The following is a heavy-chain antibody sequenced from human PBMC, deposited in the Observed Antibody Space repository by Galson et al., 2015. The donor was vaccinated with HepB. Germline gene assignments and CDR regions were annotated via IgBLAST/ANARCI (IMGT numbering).Heavy chain of an antibody. J-gene: IGHJ4*02. CDR3: ARHVVDGSGSYYYYFDY. D-gene: IGHD3-10*01. CDR1: GYSFTSYW. V-gene: IGHV5-10-1*01. Sequence: QSGAEVKKPGESLRISCKGSGYSFTSYWISWVRQMPGKGLEWMGRIDPSDSYTNYSPSFQGHVTISADKSISTAYLQWSSLKASDTAMYYCARHVVDGSGSYYYYFDYWGQGTLVTVSS. CDR2: IDPSDSYT.